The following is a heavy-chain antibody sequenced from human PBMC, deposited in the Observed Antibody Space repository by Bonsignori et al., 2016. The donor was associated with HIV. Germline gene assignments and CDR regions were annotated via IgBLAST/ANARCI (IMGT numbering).Heavy chain of an antibody. V-gene: IGHV3-73*01. D-gene: IGHD2-15*01. Sequence: GGSLRLSCAASGFTFSDSAIHWVRQASGKGLEWVGRIRSKPNNYAAAYAASVRGRFSISRDDSNNTAYLQMDSLKTEDTAVYYCTRHADREVVASTFYYYYYMDVWGKGTTVTVSS. CDR3: TRHADREVVASTFYYYYYMDV. CDR1: GFTFSDSA. J-gene: IGHJ6*03. CDR2: IRSKPNNYAA.